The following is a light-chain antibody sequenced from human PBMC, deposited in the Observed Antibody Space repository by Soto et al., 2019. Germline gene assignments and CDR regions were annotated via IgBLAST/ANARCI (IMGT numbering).Light chain of an antibody. CDR3: QQRSSWLT. Sequence: IVLTQSPGTLSLSPGERATLSCRASQSIGDYLAWYQHKPAQAPRLLIYDASKRATGIPARFNGSGSGTDLTLTISSLEPEDFAVYYCQQRSSWLTFGGGTKVEIK. J-gene: IGKJ4*01. CDR2: DAS. CDR1: QSIGDY. V-gene: IGKV3-11*01.